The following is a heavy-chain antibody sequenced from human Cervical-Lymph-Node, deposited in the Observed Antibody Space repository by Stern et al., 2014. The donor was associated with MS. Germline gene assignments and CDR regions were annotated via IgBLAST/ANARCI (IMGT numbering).Heavy chain of an antibody. CDR3: ARDVYSDSRRGLDV. J-gene: IGHJ6*02. D-gene: IGHD5-12*01. V-gene: IGHV4-31*03. CDR1: GVFISRGGDY. CDR2: IYYSGST. Sequence: QVQLQESGPGLVRPSQTLSLTCTVSGVFISRGGDYWTWIRPHPGKGLGWIGSIYYSGSTYYNPSLKGRLLISLDTSGNHFSLNLNSVTAADTAVYYCARDVYSDSRRGLDVWGQGTTVTVSS.